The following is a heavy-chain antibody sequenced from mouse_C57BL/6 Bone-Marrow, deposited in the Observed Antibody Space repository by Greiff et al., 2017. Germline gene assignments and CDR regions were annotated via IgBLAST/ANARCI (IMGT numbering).Heavy chain of an antibody. CDR3: AREWLLRGFAY. J-gene: IGHJ3*01. Sequence: EVQGVESGPELVKPGDSVKISCKASGYSFTGYFMNWVMQSHGKSLEWIGRINPYNGDTFYNQKFKGKATLTVDKSSSTAHMELRSLTSEDSAVYYCAREWLLRGFAYWGQGTLVTVSA. D-gene: IGHD2-3*01. CDR1: GYSFTGYF. CDR2: INPYNGDT. V-gene: IGHV1-20*01.